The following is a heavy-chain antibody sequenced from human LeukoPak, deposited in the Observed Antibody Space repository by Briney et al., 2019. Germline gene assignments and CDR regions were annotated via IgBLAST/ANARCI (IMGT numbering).Heavy chain of an antibody. Sequence: GRSLRLSCAASGFTFSSYGMHWVRQAPGKGLEWVAFIRYDGSNKYYADSVKGRFTISRDNSKNTLYLQMYSLRAEDTAVYYCAKDPSPHNWGEDWFDPWGQGTLVTVSS. CDR3: AKDPSPHNWGEDWFDP. V-gene: IGHV3-30*02. CDR1: GFTFSSYG. CDR2: IRYDGSNK. J-gene: IGHJ5*02. D-gene: IGHD7-27*01.